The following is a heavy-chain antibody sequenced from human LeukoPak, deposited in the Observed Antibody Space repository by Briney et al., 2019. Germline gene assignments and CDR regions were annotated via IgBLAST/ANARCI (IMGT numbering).Heavy chain of an antibody. CDR1: GGSFSVYY. D-gene: IGHD2-15*01. V-gene: IGHV4-34*01. CDR2: INHSGST. CDR3: ARGLSAIVY. Sequence: SETLSLTCAVYGGSFSVYYWSWIRQPPGKGLEWIGEINHSGSTNYNPSLKSRVIISVDTSKNQFSLKLSSVTAADTAVYYCARGLSAIVYWGQGTLVTVSS. J-gene: IGHJ4*02.